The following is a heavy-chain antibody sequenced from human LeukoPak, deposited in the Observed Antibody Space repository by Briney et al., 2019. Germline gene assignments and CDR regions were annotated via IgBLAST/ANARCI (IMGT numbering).Heavy chain of an antibody. J-gene: IGHJ4*02. CDR1: GGTFSSYA. V-gene: IGHV1-69*04. CDR3: ARDNYYDSSPIFDY. D-gene: IGHD3-22*01. Sequence: ASVKVPCKASGGTFSSYAISWVRQAPGQGLEWMGRIIPILGIANYAQKFQGRVTITADKSTSTAYMELSSLRSEDTAVYYCARDNYYDSSPIFDYWGQGTLVTVSS. CDR2: IIPILGIA.